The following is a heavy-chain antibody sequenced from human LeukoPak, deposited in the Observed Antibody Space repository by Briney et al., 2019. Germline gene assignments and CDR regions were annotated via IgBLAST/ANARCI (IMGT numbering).Heavy chain of an antibody. J-gene: IGHJ4*02. CDR2: IYHSGST. D-gene: IGHD4-17*01. CDR1: GGSISSGGYY. CDR3: ARTTVTVSHFDY. V-gene: IGHV4-30-2*01. Sequence: PSETLSLTCTVSGGSISSGGYYWSWIRQPPGKGLEWIGYIYHSGSTYYNPSLKSRVTISVDRSKNQFSLTLSSVTAADTAVYYCARTTVTVSHFDYWGQGTLVTVSS.